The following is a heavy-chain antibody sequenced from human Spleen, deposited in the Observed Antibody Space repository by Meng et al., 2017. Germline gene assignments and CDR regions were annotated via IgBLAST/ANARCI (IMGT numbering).Heavy chain of an antibody. CDR2: INHSGST. Sequence: QVQIQQWGAGLLKPSETLSLTCAVYGGSFSGYYWSWIRQPPGKGLEWIGEINHSGSTNYNPSLKSRVTISVDTSKNQFSLKLSSVTAADTAVYYCARGGAYCGGDCYPNFDYWGQGTLVTVSS. CDR1: GGSFSGYY. D-gene: IGHD2-21*02. J-gene: IGHJ4*02. V-gene: IGHV4-34*01. CDR3: ARGGAYCGGDCYPNFDY.